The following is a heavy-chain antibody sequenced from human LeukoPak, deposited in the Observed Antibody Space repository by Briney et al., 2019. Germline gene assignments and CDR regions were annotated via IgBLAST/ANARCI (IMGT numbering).Heavy chain of an antibody. CDR3: ARDYDILTGYPQGFFDY. V-gene: IGHV6-1*01. J-gene: IGHJ4*02. D-gene: IGHD3-9*01. CDR1: GDSVSSNSAA. CDR2: TYYRSNVYN. Sequence: SQTLSLTCAISGDSVSSNSAAWNWIRQSPSRGLECLGRTYYRSNVYNDYGGAVKSRITINTDTSKNQCSLQLNSVTPEDTAVYYCARDYDILTGYPQGFFDYWGPGTLVTVSS.